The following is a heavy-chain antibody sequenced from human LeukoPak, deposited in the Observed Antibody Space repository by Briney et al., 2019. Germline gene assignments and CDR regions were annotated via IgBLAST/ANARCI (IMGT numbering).Heavy chain of an antibody. CDR2: INSDGRTT. CDR3: AIKKEG. CDR1: GFTFSNNW. Sequence: PGGSLRLSCAASGFTFSNNWMHWVRQAPGKGLVWVSRINSDGRTTTYADSVKGRFTISRDNAKNTLYLQMNSLRAEDTAVYYCAIKKEGWGKGTLVTVSS. V-gene: IGHV3-74*01. J-gene: IGHJ4*02.